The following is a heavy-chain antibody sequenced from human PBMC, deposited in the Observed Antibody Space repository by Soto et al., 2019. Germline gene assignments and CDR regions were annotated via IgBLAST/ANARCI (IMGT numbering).Heavy chain of an antibody. Sequence: ASVKVSCKASGYTFTSYDINWVRQATGQGLEWMGWMNPNSGNTGYAQKFQGRVTMTRNTSISTAYMELSSLRSEDTAVYYCARIPDISDWFVPWGQGTLVTVSS. CDR1: GYTFTSYD. J-gene: IGHJ5*02. V-gene: IGHV1-8*01. D-gene: IGHD3-22*01. CDR2: MNPNSGNT. CDR3: ARIPDISDWFVP.